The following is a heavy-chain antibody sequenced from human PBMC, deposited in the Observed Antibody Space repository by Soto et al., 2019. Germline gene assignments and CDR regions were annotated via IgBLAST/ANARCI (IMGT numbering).Heavy chain of an antibody. Sequence: EVQLVESGRGLVQPGGSLKLSCAASGFTFSGSAMHWVRQASGKGLEWVGRIRSKANSYATAYAASVKGRFTISRDDSKNTAYLQMNSLKTEDTAVYYCTTHDYDFWSGYYYWGQGTLVTVSS. J-gene: IGHJ4*02. CDR1: GFTFSGSA. V-gene: IGHV3-73*02. CDR3: TTHDYDFWSGYYY. D-gene: IGHD3-3*01. CDR2: IRSKANSYAT.